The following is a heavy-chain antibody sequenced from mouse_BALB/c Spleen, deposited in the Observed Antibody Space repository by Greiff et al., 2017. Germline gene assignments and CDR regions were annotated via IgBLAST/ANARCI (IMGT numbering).Heavy chain of an antibody. CDR1: GYTFTSYY. D-gene: IGHD3-3*01. Sequence: QVQLQQSGPELVKPGASVRISCKASGYTFTSYYIHWVKQRPGQGLEWIGWIYPGNVNTKYNEKFKGKATLTADKSSSTAYMQLSSLTSEDSAVYFCAREGDRGFAYWGQGTLVTVSA. J-gene: IGHJ3*01. V-gene: IGHV1S56*01. CDR2: IYPGNVNT. CDR3: AREGDRGFAY.